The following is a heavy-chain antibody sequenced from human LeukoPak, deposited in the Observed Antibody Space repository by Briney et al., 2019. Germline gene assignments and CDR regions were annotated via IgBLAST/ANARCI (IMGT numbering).Heavy chain of an antibody. J-gene: IGHJ4*02. CDR2: INHSGST. D-gene: IGHD6-6*01. V-gene: IGHV4-34*01. CDR3: ARAGQQLVRIDYFDY. CDR1: GGSFSGYY. Sequence: SETLSLTCTVYGGSFSGYYWSWIRQPPGKGLEWIGEINHSGSTNYNPSLKSRVTISVDTSKNQFSLKLSSVTAADTAVYYCARAGQQLVRIDYFDYWGQGTLVTVSS.